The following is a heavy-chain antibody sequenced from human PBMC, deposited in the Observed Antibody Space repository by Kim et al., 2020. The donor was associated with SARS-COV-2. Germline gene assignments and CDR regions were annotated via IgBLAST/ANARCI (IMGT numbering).Heavy chain of an antibody. CDR2: IYPSDSDT. CDR3: ARSTSTWYPDP. CDR1: GYIFTNYW. V-gene: IGHV5-51*01. J-gene: IGHJ5*02. D-gene: IGHD6-13*01. Sequence: GESLKISCKGSGYIFTNYWIAWVRQMPGKGLEWMGVIYPSDSDTRYSPSFQGQVTISADKSISTAYLQWSSLKASDTAMYYCARSTSTWYPDPWGQGTLVTVSS.